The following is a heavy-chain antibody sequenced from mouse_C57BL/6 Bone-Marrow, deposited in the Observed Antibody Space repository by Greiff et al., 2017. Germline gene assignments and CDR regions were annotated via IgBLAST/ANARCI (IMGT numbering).Heavy chain of an antibody. CDR3: ARKATVVGEGFAY. J-gene: IGHJ3*01. Sequence: VQLQQPGAELVKPGASVKMSCKASGYTFTSYWITWVKQRPGQGLEWIGDIYPGSGSTNYNEKFKSQATMSVEPSSSTAYMQLSSLTSEDSAVYYCARKATVVGEGFAYWGQGTLVTVSA. V-gene: IGHV1-55*01. CDR2: IYPGSGST. CDR1: GYTFTSYW. D-gene: IGHD1-1*01.